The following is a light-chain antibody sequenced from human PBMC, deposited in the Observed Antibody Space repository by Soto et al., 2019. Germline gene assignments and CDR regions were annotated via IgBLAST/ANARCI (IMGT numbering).Light chain of an antibody. V-gene: IGLV2-14*01. CDR3: KSFTDGFNDV. CDR2: DVS. Sequence: QSALTQPASVSGSPGQSITISCTGTSSDVGGYNHVSCYQQQPGKAPKLMIYDVSSRPSGVSNRFSGSKSGNTASLTISGLQAEDEADYYCKSFTDGFNDVFGPGTKLTV. J-gene: IGLJ1*01. CDR1: SSDVGGYNH.